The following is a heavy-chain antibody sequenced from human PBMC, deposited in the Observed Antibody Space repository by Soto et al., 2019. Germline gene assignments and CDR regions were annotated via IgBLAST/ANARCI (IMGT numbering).Heavy chain of an antibody. Sequence: SETLSLTCAVSGGSISSNDWWSWVRQPPGKGLEWIGEIYHSGSTNYNPSLKSRVTISVDKSKNQFSLKLSSVTAADTAVYYCARGPFGDGSGSNSHWFDPWGKGTLVTAPQ. CDR2: IYHSGST. CDR1: GGSISSNDW. D-gene: IGHD3-10*01. V-gene: IGHV4-4*02. J-gene: IGHJ5*02. CDR3: ARGPFGDGSGSNSHWFDP.